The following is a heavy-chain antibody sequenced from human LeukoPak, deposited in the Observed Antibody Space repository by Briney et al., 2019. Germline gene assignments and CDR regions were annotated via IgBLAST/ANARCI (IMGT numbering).Heavy chain of an antibody. Sequence: GGSLRLSCAASGFTLSSYAMHWVRQAPGKGLEWVAVISYDGSNKYYADSVKGRFTISRDNSKNTLYLQMNSLRAEDTAVYYCARGSGVWGSYRYTVDYWGQGTLVTVSS. J-gene: IGHJ4*02. CDR1: GFTLSSYA. CDR3: ARGSGVWGSYRYTVDY. V-gene: IGHV3-30-3*01. CDR2: ISYDGSNK. D-gene: IGHD3-16*02.